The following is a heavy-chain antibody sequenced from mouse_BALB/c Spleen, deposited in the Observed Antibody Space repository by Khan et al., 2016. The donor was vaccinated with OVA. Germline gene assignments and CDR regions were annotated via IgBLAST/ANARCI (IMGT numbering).Heavy chain of an antibody. CDR2: IYPGNIDT. J-gene: IGHJ3*01. V-gene: IGHV1-5*01. D-gene: IGHD1-3*01. CDR1: GYSFTSYL. CDR3: ARGGYSSFAY. Sequence: EVELVESGTVLARPGASVKMSCKASGYSFTSYLIHWVKQRPGQGLEWIGDIYPGNIDTTYNQKFKDKAKLTAGTSANTAYMELSSLTNEVSAVYYCARGGYSSFAYWGQGTLVTVSA.